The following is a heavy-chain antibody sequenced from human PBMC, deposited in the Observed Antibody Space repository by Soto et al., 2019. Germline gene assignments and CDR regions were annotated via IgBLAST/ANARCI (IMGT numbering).Heavy chain of an antibody. CDR3: ARDRYYGSGTYYNFYSGMDV. Sequence: PSETLSLTCTVSGGSISSGGYYWSWIRQHPGKGLEWIGYIYYSGSTYYNPSLKSRVTISVDTSKNHFSLKLSSVTPADTAVYYCARDRYYGSGTYYNFYSGMDVWGQGTTVTVSS. D-gene: IGHD3-10*01. CDR2: IYYSGST. J-gene: IGHJ6*02. CDR1: GGSISSGGYY. V-gene: IGHV4-30-4*08.